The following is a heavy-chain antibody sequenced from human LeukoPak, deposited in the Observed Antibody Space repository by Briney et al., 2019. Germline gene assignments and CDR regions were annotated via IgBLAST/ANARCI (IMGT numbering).Heavy chain of an antibody. J-gene: IGHJ4*02. D-gene: IGHD6-13*01. CDR1: GYTFTSYY. CDR2: INPSGGST. CDR3: AREDSIAAAGADY. Sequence: ASVKVSCKASGYTFTSYYMHWVRQAPGQGLEWMGIINPSGGSTSYAQKFQGRVTMTRDTSTSTVYMELSRLRSDDTAVYYCAREDSIAAAGADYWGQGTLVTVSS. V-gene: IGHV1-46*01.